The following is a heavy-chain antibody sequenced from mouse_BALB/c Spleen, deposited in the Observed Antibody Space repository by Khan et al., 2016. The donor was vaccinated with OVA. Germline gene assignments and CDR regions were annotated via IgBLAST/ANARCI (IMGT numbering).Heavy chain of an antibody. J-gene: IGHJ4*01. CDR2: ISYSGTT. CDR1: GYSITSDYA. CDR3: ARQNYYGYAMDY. D-gene: IGHD1-1*01. V-gene: IGHV3-2*02. Sequence: EVQLQESGPGLVKPSQSLSLTCTVTGYSITSDYAWNWIRQFPGNKLEWMGYISYSGTTSYNPSLKSRISITRDTSKNQFFLQLNSVTSEDTATYYCARQNYYGYAMDYWGQGTSGNVSS.